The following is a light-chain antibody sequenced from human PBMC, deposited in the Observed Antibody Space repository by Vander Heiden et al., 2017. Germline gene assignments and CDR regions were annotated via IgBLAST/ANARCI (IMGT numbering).Light chain of an antibody. CDR2: KVS. CDR1: QSLVSSDGDTN. CDR3: MQGTHWPHT. Sequence: DVLISHCHLTTPVPLGRPASIACSSTQSLVSSDGDTNLQWFQQRPGRSPRRLIYKVSIQDSRVPDRISAGGSGTDFTLKISRGEAEDVGVYYYMQGTHWPHTFGQGTKLEIK. V-gene: IGKV2-30*01. J-gene: IGKJ2*01.